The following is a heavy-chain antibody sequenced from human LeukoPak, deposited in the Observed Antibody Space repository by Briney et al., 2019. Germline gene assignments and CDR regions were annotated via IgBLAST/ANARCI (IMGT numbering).Heavy chain of an antibody. D-gene: IGHD6-19*01. CDR1: GFTFSNYL. V-gene: IGHV3-7*01. Sequence: GGSLRLSCAASGFTFSNYLMNWVRQAPGKGLEWGANINQDGSTKNYVDSVKGRFTISRENATPSLYLQMPPLRAEDTAVYYCQGAWSWGPGTLVTVSS. J-gene: IGHJ5*02. CDR2: INQDGSTK. CDR3: QGAWS.